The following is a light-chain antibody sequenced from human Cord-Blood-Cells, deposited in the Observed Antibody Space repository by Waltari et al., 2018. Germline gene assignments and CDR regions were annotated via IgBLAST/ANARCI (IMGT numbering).Light chain of an antibody. CDR2: AAS. CDR3: QKYNSAPWT. CDR1: QGIRNY. V-gene: IGKV1-27*01. Sequence: DIQMTQSPSSLSASVGDRVTITCRASQGIRNYLAWYQQKPGKVPKLLIYAASTLQSGVPSRCSGSGSGTDFTLTISSLQPEDVATYYGQKYNSAPWTFGQGTKVEIK. J-gene: IGKJ1*01.